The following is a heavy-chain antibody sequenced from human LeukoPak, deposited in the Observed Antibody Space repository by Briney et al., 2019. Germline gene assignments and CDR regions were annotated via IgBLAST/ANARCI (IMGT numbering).Heavy chain of an antibody. J-gene: IGHJ4*02. V-gene: IGHV3-73*01. CDR2: IRSKANNYAT. D-gene: IGHD4-23*01. Sequence: GGSLSLSCAASGFTFSGSAMHWVRQASGTGLEWVGRIRSKANNYATAYAASVKGRFTISRDDSKNTAYLQMNSLKTEGTAVYYCTKHPSDDGGAIDYWGQGTLVTVSS. CDR3: TKHPSDDGGAIDY. CDR1: GFTFSGSA.